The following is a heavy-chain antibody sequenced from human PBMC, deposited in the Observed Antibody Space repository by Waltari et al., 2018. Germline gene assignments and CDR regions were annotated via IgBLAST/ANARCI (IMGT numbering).Heavy chain of an antibody. Sequence: QVQLVQSGAEVKKPGASVKVSCRVSGYSLTEYAFHWVRQAPGKGIEWLGGFDPEYGEAVYAQEFQGRVTMTEDTSKDTAYMELNSLTYEDTAVYYCTRDRVGYCSGGTCYSRWFDPWGQGTLVTVSS. CDR1: GYSLTEYA. CDR3: TRDRVGYCSGGTCYSRWFDP. V-gene: IGHV1-24*01. D-gene: IGHD2-15*01. CDR2: FDPEYGEA. J-gene: IGHJ5*02.